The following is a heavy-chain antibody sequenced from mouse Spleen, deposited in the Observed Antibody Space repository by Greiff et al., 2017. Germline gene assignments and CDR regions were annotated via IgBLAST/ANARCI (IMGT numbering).Heavy chain of an antibody. Sequence: QVHVKQSGAELARPGASVKLSCKASGYTFTSYGISWVKQRTGQGLEWIGEIYPSSGNTYYNEKFKGKATLTADKSSSTAYMELRSLTSEDSAVYFCARVHYYGSSYKYFDYWGQGTTLTVSS. CDR3: ARVHYYGSSYKYFDY. D-gene: IGHD1-1*01. J-gene: IGHJ2*01. CDR1: GYTFTSYG. CDR2: IYPSSGNT. V-gene: IGHV1-81*01.